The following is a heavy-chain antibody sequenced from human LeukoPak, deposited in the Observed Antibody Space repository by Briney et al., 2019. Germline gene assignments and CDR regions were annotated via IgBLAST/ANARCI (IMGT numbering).Heavy chain of an antibody. CDR1: GFTFSSYA. CDR2: ISYDGSNK. V-gene: IGHV3-30*01. CDR3: ARDQGDYEVNWFDP. D-gene: IGHD4-17*01. J-gene: IGHJ5*02. Sequence: PGGSLRLSCAASGFTFSSYAMHWVRQAPGKGLEWVAVISYDGSNKYYADSVKGRFTISRDNSKNTLYLQMNSLRAEDMAVYYCARDQGDYEVNWFDPWGQGTLVTVSS.